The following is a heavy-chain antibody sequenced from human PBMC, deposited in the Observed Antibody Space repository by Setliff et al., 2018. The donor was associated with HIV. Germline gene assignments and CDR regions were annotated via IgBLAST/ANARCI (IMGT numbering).Heavy chain of an antibody. V-gene: IGHV5-51*01. CDR2: IYPGDSET. D-gene: IGHD2-21*02. J-gene: IGHJ4*02. CDR3: ARHNRLLDY. Sequence: PGESLKISCKGSGYNFNTYRIAWVRQMPGKGLEWMGIIYPGDSETTYSPSFQGQVTISADKSINTAYLQWSSLKASDTAMYYCARHNRLLDYWGQGTLVTVSS. CDR1: GYNFNTYR.